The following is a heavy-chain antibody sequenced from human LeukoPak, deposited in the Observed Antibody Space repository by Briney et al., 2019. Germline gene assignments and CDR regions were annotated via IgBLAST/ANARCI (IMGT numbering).Heavy chain of an antibody. Sequence: GGSLRLSCAASGFTVSSNYMSWVRQAPGKGLEWVSAISGSGGSIYYADSVKGRFTISRDNSKNTLYLQMNSLRAEDTAVYYCAKDLYYDFWSGPNWFDPWGQGTLVTASS. V-gene: IGHV3-23*01. CDR3: AKDLYYDFWSGPNWFDP. D-gene: IGHD3-3*01. CDR1: GFTVSSNY. CDR2: ISGSGGSI. J-gene: IGHJ5*02.